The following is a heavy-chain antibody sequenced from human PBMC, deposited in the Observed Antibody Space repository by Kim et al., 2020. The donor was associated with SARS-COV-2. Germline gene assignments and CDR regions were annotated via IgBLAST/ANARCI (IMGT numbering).Heavy chain of an antibody. J-gene: IGHJ4*02. CDR3: ARSDSSGFAF. V-gene: IGHV5-51*01. CDR2: ISPDDSTV. CDR1: GYYFIAYW. D-gene: IGHD3-22*01. Sequence: GEALKISCQASGYYFIAYWIAWVRQMPGQGLGWRGIISPDDSTVRYSPSFQGQVTISADKSVNIVYLQWSSVKASDTAMYFCARSDSSGFAFWGQGTPVTVSS.